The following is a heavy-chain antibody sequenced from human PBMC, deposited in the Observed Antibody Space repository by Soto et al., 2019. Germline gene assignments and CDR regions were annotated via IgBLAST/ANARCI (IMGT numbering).Heavy chain of an antibody. CDR1: GASISGYY. V-gene: IGHV4-59*01. J-gene: IGHJ4*02. CDR3: AREKTFAGRFDS. D-gene: IGHD6-13*01. CDR2: IYYSGST. Sequence: PSETLSLTCTVSGASISGYYWSWVRQPPGTGLEWIGHIYYSGSTKYNPSLKSRLTISVDTSKSQFSLRLTSVTTADTAVYYCAREKTFAGRFDSWGQGTLVTVSS.